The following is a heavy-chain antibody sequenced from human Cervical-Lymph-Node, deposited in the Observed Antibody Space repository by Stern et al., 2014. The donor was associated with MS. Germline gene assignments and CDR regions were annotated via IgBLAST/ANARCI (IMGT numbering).Heavy chain of an antibody. J-gene: IGHJ4*02. CDR2: IYTSGSS. CDR1: GDSISSGSYY. D-gene: IGHD3-22*01. Sequence: VQLVESGPGLVKPSQTLSLTCTVSGDSISSGSYYWSWIRQPAGKGLEWIGRIYTSGSSSYNPSLMTRVTMSVATSQNQHSLWLPSWTAADTAVYYCVRRLYYDTNGYYRRVDDYWGQGTLVTVSS. V-gene: IGHV4-61*02. CDR3: VRRLYYDTNGYYRRVDDY.